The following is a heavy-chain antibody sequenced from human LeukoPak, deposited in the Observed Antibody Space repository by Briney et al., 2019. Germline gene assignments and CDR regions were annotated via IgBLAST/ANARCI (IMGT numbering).Heavy chain of an antibody. CDR2: IYYSGST. CDR3: ARGLLDGYTHPAAFDI. D-gene: IGHD5-24*01. Sequence: PSETLSLTCTVSGGSISSYYWSWIRQPPGKGLEGIGYIYYSGSTNYNPSLKSRVTISVDTSKNQFSLKLSSVTAADTAVYYCARGLLDGYTHPAAFDIWGQGTMVTVSS. V-gene: IGHV4-59*01. CDR1: GGSISSYY. J-gene: IGHJ3*02.